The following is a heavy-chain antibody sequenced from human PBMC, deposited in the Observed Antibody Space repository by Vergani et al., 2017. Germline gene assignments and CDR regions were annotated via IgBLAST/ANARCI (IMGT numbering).Heavy chain of an antibody. CDR1: GGTFSSYA. Sequence: QVQLVQSGAEVKKPGSSVKVSCKASGGTFSSYAISWVRQAPGQGLEWMGGIIPIFGTANYAQKFQGRVTITADESTSTAYMELSSLRSEDTAVYYGARASIVGATTPWTALTHFDYWGQGTLVTVSS. J-gene: IGHJ4*02. D-gene: IGHD1-26*01. CDR2: IIPIFGTA. CDR3: ARASIVGATTPWTALTHFDY. V-gene: IGHV1-69*01.